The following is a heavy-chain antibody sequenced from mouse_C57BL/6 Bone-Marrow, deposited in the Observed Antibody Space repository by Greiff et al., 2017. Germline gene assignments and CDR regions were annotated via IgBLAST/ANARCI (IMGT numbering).Heavy chain of an antibody. D-gene: IGHD1-1*01. CDR3: AVYYYGY. CDR1: GYTFTNYW. Sequence: VQLQQPGAELVKPGASVKMSCKASGYTFTNYWIGWAKQRPGHGLEWIGDIYPGGGYTNYNEKFKGKATLTADKSSSTAYMQFSSLTSEDSAIYYCAVYYYGYWGQGTTLTVSS. V-gene: IGHV1-63*01. CDR2: IYPGGGYT. J-gene: IGHJ2*01.